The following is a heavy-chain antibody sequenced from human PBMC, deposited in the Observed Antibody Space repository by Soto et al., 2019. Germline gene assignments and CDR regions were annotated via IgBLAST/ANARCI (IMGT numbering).Heavy chain of an antibody. CDR3: ARDALLNWFDP. CDR2: ISSSSSTI. CDR1: GFTFSSYS. Sequence: EVQLVESGGGLVQPGGSLRLSCAASGFTFSSYSMNWVRQAPGKGLEWVSYISSSSSTIYYADSVKGRFTISRDNAKNSLYLQINSLRDDDTAVYYCARDALLNWFDPWGQGTLVTVSS. D-gene: IGHD1-26*01. V-gene: IGHV3-48*02. J-gene: IGHJ5*02.